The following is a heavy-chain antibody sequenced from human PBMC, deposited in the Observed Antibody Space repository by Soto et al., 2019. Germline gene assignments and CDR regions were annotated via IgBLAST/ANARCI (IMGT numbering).Heavy chain of an antibody. CDR2: INHSGST. Sequence: LSLTCAVYGGSFSGYYWSWIRQPPGKGLEWIGEINHSGSTNYNPYLKSRVTISVDTSKNQFSLKLSSVTAADTAVYYCARIISAAKFVHYYYGMDVWGQGTTVTVSS. CDR1: GGSFSGYY. CDR3: ARIISAAKFVHYYYGMDV. J-gene: IGHJ6*02. D-gene: IGHD2-2*01. V-gene: IGHV4-34*01.